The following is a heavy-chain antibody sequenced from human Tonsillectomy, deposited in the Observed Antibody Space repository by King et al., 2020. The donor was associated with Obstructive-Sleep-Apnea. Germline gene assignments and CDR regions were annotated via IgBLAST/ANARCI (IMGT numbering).Heavy chain of an antibody. J-gene: IGHJ4*02. D-gene: IGHD2-2*02. CDR3: ANTRLYRPFDS. V-gene: IGHV3-30*18. CDR1: GFNLNTYG. CDR2: IPAVGSNE. Sequence: VQLVESGGGVVQPGSSLKLSCAPSGFNLNTYGRHWFGKPPAKGRGWVPLIPAVGSNEHYADSGKGRFPISRDNSKSTRFLQMNSLRAEDTAVYYCANTRLYRPFDSWGQGTLVTVSS.